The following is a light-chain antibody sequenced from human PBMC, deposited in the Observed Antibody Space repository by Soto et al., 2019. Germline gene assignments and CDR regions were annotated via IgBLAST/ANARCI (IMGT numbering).Light chain of an antibody. Sequence: ESVLTQSPGTLSLSPGERATLSCRASQSVSSSYLAWYQQKPGQAPRLLIYGASNRATGIPDRFSGSGSGTDFTLTISRLEPEDFAVYYCQQYGSSGTFGQGTKV. CDR3: QQYGSSGT. V-gene: IGKV3-20*01. CDR1: QSVSSSY. J-gene: IGKJ1*01. CDR2: GAS.